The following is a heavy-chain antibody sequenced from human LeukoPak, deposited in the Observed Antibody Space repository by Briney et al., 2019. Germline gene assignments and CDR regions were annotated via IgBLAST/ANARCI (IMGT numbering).Heavy chain of an antibody. CDR3: ARDTNYYDSSGDAFDI. Sequence: PGGSLRLSCAASGFTFSSYDMYWVRQAPGKGLDWVAFVRYDGSQEYYADSVKGRFTLSRDNSKNTLYLQMNSLRAEDTAVYYCARDTNYYDSSGDAFDIWGQGTMVTVSS. CDR2: VRYDGSQE. J-gene: IGHJ3*02. CDR1: GFTFSSYD. V-gene: IGHV3-30*02. D-gene: IGHD3-22*01.